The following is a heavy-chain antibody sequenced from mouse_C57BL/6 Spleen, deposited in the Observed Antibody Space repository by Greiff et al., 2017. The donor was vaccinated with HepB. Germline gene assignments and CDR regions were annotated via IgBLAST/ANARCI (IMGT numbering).Heavy chain of an antibody. CDR1: GFTFSSYA. CDR2: ISDGGSYT. Sequence: EVKVEESGGGLVKPGGSLKLSCAASGFTFSSYAMSWVRQTPEKRLEWVATISDGGSYTYYPDNVKGRFTISRDNAKNNLYLQMSHLKSEDTAMYYCAREGLRPYFDYWGQGTTLTVSS. D-gene: IGHD2-4*01. CDR3: AREGLRPYFDY. V-gene: IGHV5-4*01. J-gene: IGHJ2*01.